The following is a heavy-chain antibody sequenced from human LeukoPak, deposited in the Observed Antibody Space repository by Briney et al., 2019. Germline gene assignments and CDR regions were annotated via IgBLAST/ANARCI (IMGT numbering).Heavy chain of an antibody. D-gene: IGHD3-3*01. CDR2: VYYTGST. Sequence: SETLSLTCTVSGGSISSYYWSWIRQPPGKGLEWIGYVYYTGSTYYNPSLKSRVAISIDTSSNQFSLKLSSVTAADTAVYYCARLSDFWSPYKRNYYYYMDVRGKGTTVTVSS. CDR3: ARLSDFWSPYKRNYYYYMDV. V-gene: IGHV4-59*08. J-gene: IGHJ6*03. CDR1: GGSISSYY.